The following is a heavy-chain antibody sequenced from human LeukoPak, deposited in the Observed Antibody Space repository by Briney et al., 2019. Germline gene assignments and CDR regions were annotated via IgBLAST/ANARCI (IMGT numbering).Heavy chain of an antibody. Sequence: KAGGSLRLSCTGSGFTFSNYNMNWVRQPPGKGLEWIGEIYHSGSTNYNPSLKSRVTISVDKSKNQFSLKLSSVTAADTAVYYCARESGIQLWENYFDYWSQGALVTVSS. D-gene: IGHD5-18*01. V-gene: IGHV4-4*02. J-gene: IGHJ4*02. CDR2: IYHSGST. CDR1: GFTFSNYNM. CDR3: ARESGIQLWENYFDY.